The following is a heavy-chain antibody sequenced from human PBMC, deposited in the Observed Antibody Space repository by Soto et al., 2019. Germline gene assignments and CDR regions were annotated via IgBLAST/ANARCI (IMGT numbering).Heavy chain of an antibody. Sequence: EVQLVESGGGLVQPGGSLRLSCAASGFTFSNYWMSWVRQVPGKGLAWVSNIKEDGSEKYYVDSVKGRFTISRGNAKNSVHLQMNSLRDEDTAVYYCVRFSILVSGRGRGAFFDSWGQGTPVTVSS. J-gene: IGHJ4*02. CDR3: VRFSILVSGRGRGAFFDS. V-gene: IGHV3-7*03. D-gene: IGHD6-19*01. CDR1: GFTFSNYW. CDR2: IKEDGSEK.